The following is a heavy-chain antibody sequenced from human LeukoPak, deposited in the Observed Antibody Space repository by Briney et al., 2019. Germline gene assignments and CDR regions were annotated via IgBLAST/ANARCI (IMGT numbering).Heavy chain of an antibody. CDR2: ISSGSSTI. CDR3: ARDSGSFDY. CDR1: GFTFSSYS. V-gene: IGHV3-48*04. J-gene: IGHJ4*02. Sequence: GGSLRLSCAASGFTFSSYSMNWVRQAPGKGLEWVSYISSGSSTIYYADSVKGRFTISRDNAKNSLYLQMNSLRAEDTAVYYCARDSGSFDYWGQGTLVTVSS. D-gene: IGHD1-26*01.